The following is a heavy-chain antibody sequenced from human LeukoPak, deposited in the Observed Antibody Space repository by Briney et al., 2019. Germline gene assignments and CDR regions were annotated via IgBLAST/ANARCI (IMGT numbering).Heavy chain of an antibody. J-gene: IGHJ4*02. D-gene: IGHD1-26*01. Sequence: SVKVSCKASGGTFSNYAISWVRQAPGQGLEWMGGIIPIFGTANYAQKFQGRVTITTDESTSTAYMELSSLRSEDTAVYYCATPRPMYSGSYYDYWGQRTLVTVSS. CDR3: ATPRPMYSGSYYDY. V-gene: IGHV1-69*05. CDR2: IIPIFGTA. CDR1: GGTFSNYA.